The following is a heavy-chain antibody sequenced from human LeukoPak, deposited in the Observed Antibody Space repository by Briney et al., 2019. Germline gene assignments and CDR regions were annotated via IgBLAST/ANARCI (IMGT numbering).Heavy chain of an antibody. V-gene: IGHV1-69*06. D-gene: IGHD3-10*01. CDR1: GGTFISYA. Sequence: SVTVSFKASGGTFISYAISWVRQAPGQGLEWMGGIIPIFGTANYAQKFQGRVTITADKSTSTAYMELSSLRSEDTAVYYCARPHSYYGSGMGYFDYWGQGTLVTVSS. CDR2: IIPIFGTA. J-gene: IGHJ4*02. CDR3: ARPHSYYGSGMGYFDY.